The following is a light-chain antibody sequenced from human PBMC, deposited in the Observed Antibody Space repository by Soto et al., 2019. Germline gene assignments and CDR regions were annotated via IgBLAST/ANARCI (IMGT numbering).Light chain of an antibody. Sequence: EIVMTQSPATLSVSPGERATLSCRASQSVSSNLAWYQQKPGQAPRLLIYGASTRATGIPARFSGSVSGTEFNLTISSLQSEDFAVYYCQQYNNWPPWTFGQGTKVEIK. CDR2: GAS. CDR3: QQYNNWPPWT. J-gene: IGKJ1*01. V-gene: IGKV3-15*01. CDR1: QSVSSN.